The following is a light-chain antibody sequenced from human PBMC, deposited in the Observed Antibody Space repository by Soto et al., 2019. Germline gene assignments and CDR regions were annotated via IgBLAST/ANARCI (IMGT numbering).Light chain of an antibody. CDR3: QSYDSSLSGSDG. CDR2: GNS. CDR1: SSNIGAGYD. Sequence: QLVLTQPPSVSGAPGQRVTISCTGSSSNIGAGYDVHWYQQLPGTAPKLLIYGNSNRPSGVPDRFSGSKSGTSASLAITGLQAEDEADYYCQSYDSSLSGSDGFGTGTKLTVL. J-gene: IGLJ1*01. V-gene: IGLV1-40*01.